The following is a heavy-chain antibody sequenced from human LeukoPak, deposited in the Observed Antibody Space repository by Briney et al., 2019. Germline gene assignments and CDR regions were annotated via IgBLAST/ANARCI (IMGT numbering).Heavy chain of an antibody. V-gene: IGHV1-24*01. CDR3: ARGDIVAAVLGY. CDR2: FDPEDGET. Sequence: ASVKVSFKVSGYTLTELSMHWVRQAPGKGLEWMGGFDPEDGETIYAQKFQGRVTMTEDTSTDTAYMELSSLRSEDTAVYYCARGDIVAAVLGYWGQGTLVTVSS. J-gene: IGHJ4*02. CDR1: GYTLTELS. D-gene: IGHD5-12*01.